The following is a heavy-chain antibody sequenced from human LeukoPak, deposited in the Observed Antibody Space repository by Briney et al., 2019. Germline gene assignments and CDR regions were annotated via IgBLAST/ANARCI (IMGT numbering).Heavy chain of an antibody. Sequence: SVKVSCKASGGTFSSYAISWVRQAPGQGLEWLGGIIPIFGTANYAQKFQGRVTITADESTSTAYMELSSLRSEETAVYYCARSYIVVVPAANQGPLYGMDVWGQGTTVTVSS. D-gene: IGHD2-2*01. CDR2: IIPIFGTA. CDR3: ARSYIVVVPAANQGPLYGMDV. CDR1: GGTFSSYA. V-gene: IGHV1-69*13. J-gene: IGHJ6*02.